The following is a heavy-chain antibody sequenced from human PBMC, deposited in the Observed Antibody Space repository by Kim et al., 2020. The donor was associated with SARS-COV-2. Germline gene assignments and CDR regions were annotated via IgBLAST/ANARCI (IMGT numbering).Heavy chain of an antibody. CDR2: ISAYNGNT. Sequence: ASVKVSCKASGYTFTSYGISWVRQPPGQGLEWMGSISAYNGNTNYAQKLQGRVTMTTDTSTSTAYMELRSLRSDDTAVYYCARDWRIGSGSRFDYWGQGTLVTVSS. V-gene: IGHV1-18*04. CDR1: GYTFTSYG. J-gene: IGHJ4*02. CDR3: ARDWRIGSGSRFDY. D-gene: IGHD1-26*01.